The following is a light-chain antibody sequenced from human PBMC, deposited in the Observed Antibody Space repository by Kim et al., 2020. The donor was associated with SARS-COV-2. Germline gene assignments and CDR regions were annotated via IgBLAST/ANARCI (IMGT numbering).Light chain of an antibody. V-gene: IGLV3-1*01. CDR1: RLDRRY. CDR2: QDA. CDR3: QSWDTTTVV. Sequence: SYELTQPPSLSVSPGQTASITCSGDRLDRRYVSWYQQKPGQSPVMVLYQDARRPSGIPERFSGSSSGNTATLTISGTQSPDEADYYCQSWDTTTVVFGGGTKLTVL. J-gene: IGLJ2*01.